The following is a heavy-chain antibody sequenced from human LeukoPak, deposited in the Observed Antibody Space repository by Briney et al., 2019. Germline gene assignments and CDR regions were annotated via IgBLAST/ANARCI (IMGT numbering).Heavy chain of an antibody. CDR1: GYTFTGYY. CDR3: ARLYYDFWSGYLAPWFDP. CDR2: INPNSGGT. Sequence: ASVKVSCKASGYTFTGYYMHWVRQAPGQGLEWMGWINPNSGGTNYAQKFQGRVTMTRDTSISTAYMELSRLRSDDTAVYYCARLYYDFWSGYLAPWFDPWGQGTLVTVSS. V-gene: IGHV1-2*02. J-gene: IGHJ5*02. D-gene: IGHD3-3*01.